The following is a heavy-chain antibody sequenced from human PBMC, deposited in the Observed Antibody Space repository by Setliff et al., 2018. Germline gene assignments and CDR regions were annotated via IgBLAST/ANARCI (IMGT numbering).Heavy chain of an antibody. D-gene: IGHD6-13*01. J-gene: IGHJ4*02. CDR1: GGSLSADYY. CDR3: ARDRVLGSTWYELIASDF. V-gene: IGHV4-61*10. Sequence: SETLSLTCTVSGGSLSADYYWSWIRQPAGKGLEWIGHVHPDGSTNYNPSLYSRLIISVDTSTSTAYMELRSLRSDDTAVYFCARDRVLGSTWYELIASDFWGQGSLVTVSS. CDR2: VHPDGST.